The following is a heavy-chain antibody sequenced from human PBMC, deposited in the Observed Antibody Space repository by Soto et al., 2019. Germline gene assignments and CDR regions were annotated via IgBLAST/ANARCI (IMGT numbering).Heavy chain of an antibody. Sequence: PGGSLRLSCAASGFTFSNYAMSWVRQAPGKGLEWVSAISSGGDSTYYGDAVKGRFTISRDNAKNTLSLQMNSLRAEDTAMYYCAREIYDDYDSSGFDHWGQGTLVTVSS. D-gene: IGHD3-22*01. CDR3: AREIYDDYDSSGFDH. CDR2: ISSGGDST. J-gene: IGHJ4*02. V-gene: IGHV3-23*01. CDR1: GFTFSNYA.